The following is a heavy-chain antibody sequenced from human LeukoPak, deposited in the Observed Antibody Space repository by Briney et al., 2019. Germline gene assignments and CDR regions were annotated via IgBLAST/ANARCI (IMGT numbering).Heavy chain of an antibody. CDR1: GFTFSSYS. Sequence: PGGSLRLSCAASGFTFSSYSMNWVRQVPGKGLEWVANIKEDGSEKYYVDSVRGRFIISRDNAKSSLYLQMNSLSAEDTAVYFCARDPSSLRDSYDYWGQGTLVTVSS. J-gene: IGHJ4*02. V-gene: IGHV3-7*01. CDR3: ARDPSSLRDSYDY. CDR2: IKEDGSEK.